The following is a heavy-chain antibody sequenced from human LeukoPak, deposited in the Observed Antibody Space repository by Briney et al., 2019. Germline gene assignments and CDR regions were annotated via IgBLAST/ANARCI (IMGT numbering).Heavy chain of an antibody. CDR3: ERAAEPAQYGTDSGAANWFDP. CDR1: GFTFSSYA. CDR2: ISSNGGST. Sequence: GGSLRLSCAASGFTFSSYAMHWVRQAPGKGLEYVSAISSNGGSTYYANSVKGRFTISRDNSKNTLYLQMGSLRAEDMAVYYGERAAEPAQYGTDSGAANWFDPWGRGTLVTVSS. D-gene: IGHD1-14*01. J-gene: IGHJ5*02. V-gene: IGHV3-64*01.